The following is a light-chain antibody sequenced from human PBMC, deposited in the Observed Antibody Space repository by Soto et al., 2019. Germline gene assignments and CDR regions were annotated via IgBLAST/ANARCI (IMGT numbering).Light chain of an antibody. CDR3: QQYHSYPLT. V-gene: IGKV1-5*03. CDR1: QSISAW. Sequence: DIQMTQSPSTLSASVGERVTITCRASQSISAWLAWYQQNPGKAPKLLIYKASNVESGVPSRFSGSGSGTEFTLTISSLQPDDFATYYCQQYHSYPLTFGRGTRLEIK. J-gene: IGKJ5*01. CDR2: KAS.